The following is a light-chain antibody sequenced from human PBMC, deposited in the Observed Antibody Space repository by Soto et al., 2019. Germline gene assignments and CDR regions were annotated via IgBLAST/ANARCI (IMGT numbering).Light chain of an antibody. CDR2: GAS. J-gene: IGKJ1*01. CDR3: QQYGSSPPT. V-gene: IGKV3-20*01. CDR1: QSVSSY. Sequence: EIVMTQSPATLSVSPGERATLSCRASQSVSSYLAWYQQRPGQAPRLLIYGASSRANGIPDRFSGGGSGTDFALTISSLEPEDFAVYYCQQYGSSPPTFGQGTKVDNK.